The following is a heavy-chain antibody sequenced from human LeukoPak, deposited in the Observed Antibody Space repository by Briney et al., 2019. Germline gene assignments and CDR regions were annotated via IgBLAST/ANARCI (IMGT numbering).Heavy chain of an antibody. CDR1: GFTFSSYR. J-gene: IGHJ4*02. D-gene: IGHD2-21*02. CDR2: ISSSSSYI. Sequence: PGGSLRLSCAASGFTFSSYRMNWVRQAPGKGLEWVSSISSSSSYIYYADSVKGRFTISRDNAKNSLYLQMNSLRAEDTAVYYCARTVVVTAASFDCWGQGTLVTVSS. V-gene: IGHV3-21*01. CDR3: ARTVVVTAASFDC.